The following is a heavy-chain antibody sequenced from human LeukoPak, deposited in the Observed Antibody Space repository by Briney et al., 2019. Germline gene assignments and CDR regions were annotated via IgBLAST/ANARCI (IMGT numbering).Heavy chain of an antibody. J-gene: IGHJ4*02. CDR2: IYYSGST. V-gene: IGHV4-59*12. Sequence: SETLSLTCTVSGGSISSYYWSWIRQPPGKGLEWIGYIYYSGSTNYNPSLKSRVTISVDTSKNQFSLKLSSVTAAVTAVYYCARVAVFLYYFDYWGQGTLVTVSS. CDR3: ARVAVFLYYFDY. D-gene: IGHD3-3*02. CDR1: GGSISSYY.